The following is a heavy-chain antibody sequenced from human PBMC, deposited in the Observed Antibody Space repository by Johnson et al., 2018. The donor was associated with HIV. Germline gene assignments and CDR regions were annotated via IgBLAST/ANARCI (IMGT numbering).Heavy chain of an antibody. CDR2: ISGSGGST. Sequence: VQLVESGGGVVRPGGSLRLSCAASGFTFDDYAMSWVRQAPGKGLEWVSAISGSGGSTYYADSVKGRFTISRDNSKNTLYLQMNSLRAEDTALYYCAKDMELYSYGPDAFDIWGQGTMFTVSS. CDR1: GFTFDDYA. D-gene: IGHD5-18*01. V-gene: IGHV3-23*04. CDR3: AKDMELYSYGPDAFDI. J-gene: IGHJ3*02.